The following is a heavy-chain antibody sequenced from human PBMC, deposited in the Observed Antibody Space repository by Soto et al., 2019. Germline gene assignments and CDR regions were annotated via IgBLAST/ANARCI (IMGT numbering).Heavy chain of an antibody. CDR1: GFSLSTSGVG. J-gene: IGHJ4*02. Sequence: QITLKESGPTLVRPTQTLTLTCAFSGFSLSTSGVGVGWIRQPPGKALEWLAVIYWDDSKHYSPSLRSRLTTXKXXSKNQVVLTMTTMDPTDTGTYYCAHKGPEDWPLDYWGQGTLVTVSS. CDR3: AHKGPEDWPLDY. CDR2: IYWDDSK. V-gene: IGHV2-5*02. D-gene: IGHD3-9*01.